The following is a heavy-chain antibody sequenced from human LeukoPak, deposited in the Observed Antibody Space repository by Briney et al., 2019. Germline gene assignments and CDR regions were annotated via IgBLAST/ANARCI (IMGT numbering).Heavy chain of an antibody. J-gene: IGHJ5*02. CDR1: GYTFTSYY. CDR3: ARGARYYGSGSRPHNWFDP. CDR2: INPSGGST. V-gene: IGHV1-46*01. Sequence: ASVKVSCTASGYTFTSYYMHWVRQAPGQGLEWMGIINPSGGSTSYAQKFQGRVTMTRDTSTSTVYMELSSLRSEDTAVYYCARGARYYGSGSRPHNWFDPWGQGTLVTVSS. D-gene: IGHD3-10*01.